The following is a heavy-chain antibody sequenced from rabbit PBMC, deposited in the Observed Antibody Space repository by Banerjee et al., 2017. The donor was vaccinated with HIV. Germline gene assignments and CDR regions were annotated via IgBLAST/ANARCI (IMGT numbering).Heavy chain of an antibody. V-gene: IGHV1S47*01. CDR2: IYPDYGST. CDR1: GIDFSSYG. J-gene: IGHJ4*01. CDR3: ARDLDYFGAGYAGYAYGL. D-gene: IGHD6-1*01. Sequence: QEQLVESGGGLVTLGGSLKLSCKASGIDFSSYGISWVRQAPGKGLEWIAYIYPDYGSTDYASWVNGRFTISLDNAQNTVFLQMTSLTAADTATYFCARDLDYFGAGYAGYAYGLWGPGTLVTVS.